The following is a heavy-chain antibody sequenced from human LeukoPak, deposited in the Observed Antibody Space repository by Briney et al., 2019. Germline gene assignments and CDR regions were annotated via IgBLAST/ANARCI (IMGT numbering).Heavy chain of an antibody. Sequence: GGSLRLSCAASGFTFSIYDMSWVRQAPGKGLEWVSTIKSGGSTYYADSVKCRFTISRDNSKNTLYLQMDSLRAADTAVYYCAKGAWNDFWGQGTLVTVSS. D-gene: IGHD1-1*01. CDR1: GFTFSIYD. CDR3: AKGAWNDF. V-gene: IGHV3-23*01. J-gene: IGHJ4*02. CDR2: IKSGGST.